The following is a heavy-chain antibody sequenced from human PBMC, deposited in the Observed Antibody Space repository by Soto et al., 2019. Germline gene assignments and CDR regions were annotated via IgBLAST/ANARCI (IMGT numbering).Heavy chain of an antibody. D-gene: IGHD1-26*01. Sequence: PSETLSLTCTVSGGSISSGDYYWSWIRQPPGKGLEWIGYIYYSGSTNYNPSLKSRVTISVDTSKNQFSLKLSSVTAADSAVYYCTRVLKWELLWFDPWGQGTLVTVSS. CDR1: GGSISSGDYY. V-gene: IGHV4-61*08. CDR2: IYYSGST. CDR3: TRVLKWELLWFDP. J-gene: IGHJ5*02.